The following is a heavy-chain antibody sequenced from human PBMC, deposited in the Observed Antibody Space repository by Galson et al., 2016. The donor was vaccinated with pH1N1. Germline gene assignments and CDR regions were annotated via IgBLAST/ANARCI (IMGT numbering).Heavy chain of an antibody. CDR3: VREPHRGARYFDF. D-gene: IGHD6-25*01. CDR2: IIPSGGNT. V-gene: IGHV1-46*01. CDR1: GYIFTNSY. Sequence: SVKVSCKASGYIFTNSYIHWVRQAPGQGLEWMGIIIPSGGNTNYAQEFRCRLTMTRDPSTSTVYMELSSLRAEDTAMYYCVREPHRGARYFDFLGQGTLVTVSS. J-gene: IGHJ4*02.